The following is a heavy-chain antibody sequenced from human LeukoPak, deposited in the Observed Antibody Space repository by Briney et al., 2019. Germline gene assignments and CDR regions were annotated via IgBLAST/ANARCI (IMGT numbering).Heavy chain of an antibody. CDR1: AFIFSGHW. D-gene: IGHD3-10*01. J-gene: IGHJ4*02. CDR3: ARDRRGFGELLLAFDY. CDR2: ISYDGSNK. V-gene: IGHV3-30-3*01. Sequence: GGSLRLSCEASAFIFSGHWLNWVRQTPGKGLEWVAVISYDGSNKYYADSVKGRFTISRDNSKNTLYLQMNSLRAEDTAVYYCARDRRGFGELLLAFDYWGQGTLVTVSS.